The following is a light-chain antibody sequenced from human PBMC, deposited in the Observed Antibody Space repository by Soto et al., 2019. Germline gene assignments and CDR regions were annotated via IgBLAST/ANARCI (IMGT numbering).Light chain of an antibody. Sequence: EIVLTQSPATLSLSPGERATLSCRASQSVRSQLAWYQQKPGQAPRLLIYDASNRATGIPARFSGSGSGTDFTLTISSLEPEDFAVYYCQQRNNWPIFTFGPGTKVDIK. J-gene: IGKJ3*01. CDR3: QQRNNWPIFT. V-gene: IGKV3-11*01. CDR1: QSVRSQ. CDR2: DAS.